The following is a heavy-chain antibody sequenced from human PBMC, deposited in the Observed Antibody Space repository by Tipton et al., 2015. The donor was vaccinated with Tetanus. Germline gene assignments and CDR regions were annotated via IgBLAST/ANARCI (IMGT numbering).Heavy chain of an antibody. CDR3: VRAPYNSPGKYYFDQ. CDR2: TYHTGGT. D-gene: IGHD1-1*01. V-gene: IGHV4-30-2*01. CDR1: GGSIRSGDYS. Sequence: TLSLTCTVSGGSIRSGDYSWNWIRQPAGKGLEWIGYTYHTGGTYYNPSLKSRVTISVDRSSDQFSLRLTSVTAADTAIYYCVRAPYNSPGKYYFDQWGQGTLVTVSS. J-gene: IGHJ4*02.